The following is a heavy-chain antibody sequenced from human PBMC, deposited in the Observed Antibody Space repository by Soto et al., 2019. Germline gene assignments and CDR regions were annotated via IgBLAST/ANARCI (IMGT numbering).Heavy chain of an antibody. CDR2: IDPSDSYT. CDR1: GDRFTSYL. CDR3: ARLWPHVLVTTVVARHARMAV. J-gene: IGHJ6*04. Sequence: GESLKISSNGSGDRFTSYLISWVRQMPGKDLEWMGRIDPSDSYTNYSPSFQGHVTISADKSISTPYLQWSSLKASDTAMYYCARLWPHVLVTTVVARHARMAVWGKGT. D-gene: IGHD5-18*01. V-gene: IGHV5-10-1*01.